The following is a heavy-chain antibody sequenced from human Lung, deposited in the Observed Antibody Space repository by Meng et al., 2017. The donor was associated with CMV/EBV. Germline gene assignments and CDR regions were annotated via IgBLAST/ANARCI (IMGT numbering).Heavy chain of an antibody. Sequence: SXXVSXKASGYTFTGYYMHWVRQAPGQGLEWMGWINPNSGGTNYAQKFQGRVTMTRDTSISTAYMELSRLRSDDTAVYYCARALDLQLGYCSGGSCYGRGNWFAPWXRGSXVTVSS. J-gene: IGHJ5*02. D-gene: IGHD2-15*01. CDR2: INPNSGGT. CDR3: ARALDLQLGYCSGGSCYGRGNWFAP. V-gene: IGHV1-2*02. CDR1: GYTFTGYY.